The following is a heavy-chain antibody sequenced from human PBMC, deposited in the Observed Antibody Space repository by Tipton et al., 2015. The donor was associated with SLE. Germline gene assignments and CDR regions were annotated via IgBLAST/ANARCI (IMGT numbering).Heavy chain of an antibody. CDR3: AREYSGYDYRTFDH. J-gene: IGHJ4*02. Sequence: TLSLTCTVSGYSIRDGYYWGWIRQAPGKGLEWIGTIHHSGITYYNPSLKSRVTISVDTSKNQFSLKARSVTAADTAVYYCAREYSGYDYRTFDHWGQGTLVTVSS. CDR2: IHHSGIT. CDR1: GYSIRDGYY. V-gene: IGHV4-38-2*02. D-gene: IGHD5-12*01.